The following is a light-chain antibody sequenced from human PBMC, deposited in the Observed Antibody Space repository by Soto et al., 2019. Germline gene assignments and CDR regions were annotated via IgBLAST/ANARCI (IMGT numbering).Light chain of an antibody. CDR2: RDD. J-gene: IGLJ2*01. CDR1: FSNIGDNG. CDR3: ATCDVSLNGVV. Sequence: QSVLTQPPSVSAAPRQRVTISCSGAFSNIGDNGVNWYQQLPQKAPKLLIYRDDLLSSAVSDRFSGSKSGTSASLAISGLQSEAEAHYYCATCDVSLNGVVFGGGTQLTVL. V-gene: IGLV1-36*01.